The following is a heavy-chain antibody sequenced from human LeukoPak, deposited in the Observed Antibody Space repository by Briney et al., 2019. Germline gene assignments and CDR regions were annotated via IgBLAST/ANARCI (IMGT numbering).Heavy chain of an antibody. D-gene: IGHD4-11*01. J-gene: IGHJ5*02. Sequence: GESLKISCKGSGYSFTSYWIGWVRQTPGKGLEWMGIIYPGDSDTRYSPSFQGQVTISADKSISTAYLQWSSLKASDTAMYYCARMNDYSNYVGWFDPWGQGTLVTVSS. CDR2: IYPGDSDT. V-gene: IGHV5-51*01. CDR1: GYSFTSYW. CDR3: ARMNDYSNYVGWFDP.